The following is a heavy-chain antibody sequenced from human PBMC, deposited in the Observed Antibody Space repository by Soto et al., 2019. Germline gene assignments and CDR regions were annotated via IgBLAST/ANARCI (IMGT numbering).Heavy chain of an antibody. CDR1: GYTFTSYD. J-gene: IGHJ3*02. CDR2: MNPNSGNT. Sequence: ASVKVSCKASGYTFTSYDINWVRQATGQGLEWMGWMNPNSGNTGYAQKFQGRVTMTRNTSISTAYMELSSLRSEDTAVYYCTGSYGVSDNVLDIWGQGTRVTVS. D-gene: IGHD4-17*01. CDR3: TGSYGVSDNVLDI. V-gene: IGHV1-8*01.